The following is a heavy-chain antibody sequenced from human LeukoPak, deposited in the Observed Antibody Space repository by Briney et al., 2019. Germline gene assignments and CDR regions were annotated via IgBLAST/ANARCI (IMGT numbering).Heavy chain of an antibody. V-gene: IGHV7-4-1*02. D-gene: IGHD3-3*01. CDR1: GYTFTSYP. CDR2: INTNTGNP. J-gene: IGHJ4*02. CDR3: ARNDCDFLSGDSSAFDY. Sequence: ASVKVSCKASGYTFTSYPMNWVRQAPGQGPEWMGGINTNTGNPTYAQDFTGRFVFTLDTSVSTAYLHISSLQAEHTAVYYCARNDCDFLSGDSSAFDYWGQGTLVTVSS.